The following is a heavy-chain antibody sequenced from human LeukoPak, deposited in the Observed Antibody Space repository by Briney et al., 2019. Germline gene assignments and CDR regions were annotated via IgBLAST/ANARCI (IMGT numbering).Heavy chain of an antibody. V-gene: IGHV3-23*01. J-gene: IGHJ4*02. Sequence: GGSLRLYCAVSGITLSNYGMSWVRQAPGKGLEWVAGISDSGGRTKYADSVKGRFTISRDNTKNTLYLQMNSLRAEDTAVYFCAKRGVVIRVILVGFHKEAYYFDCWGQGALVTVSS. CDR3: AKRGVVIRVILVGFHKEAYYFDC. D-gene: IGHD3-22*01. CDR1: GITLSNYG. CDR2: ISDSGGRT.